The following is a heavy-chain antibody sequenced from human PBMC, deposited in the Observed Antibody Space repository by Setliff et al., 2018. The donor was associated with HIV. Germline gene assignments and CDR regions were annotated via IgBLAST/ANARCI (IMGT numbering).Heavy chain of an antibody. Sequence: GASVKVSCKASGYTFTSYGISWVRQAPGQGLEWMGWISAYNGNTNYAQKLQGRVTMTTDTSTSTAYMELSSLRSEDTAVYYCARDPIRAVGVDFWSATNNWFGPWGQGTLVTVSS. V-gene: IGHV1-18*01. CDR1: GYTFTSYG. D-gene: IGHD3-3*01. J-gene: IGHJ5*02. CDR2: ISAYNGNT. CDR3: ARDPIRAVGVDFWSATNNWFGP.